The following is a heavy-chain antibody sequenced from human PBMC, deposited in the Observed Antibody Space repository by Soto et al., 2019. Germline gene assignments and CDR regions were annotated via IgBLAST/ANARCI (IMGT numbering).Heavy chain of an antibody. CDR2: IYHSGTT. J-gene: IGHJ5*02. CDR3: ARGNGSSSAVGIYCSGGSSRRSPRSFVP. Sequence: SETLSLTCAGSGGSISSSNWCGWGRQPPGKGLEWIGEIYHSGTTNYNPSLKSRVTISVDKSKNQFSLKLSSVTAADTAVYYCARGNGSSSAVGIYCSGGSSRRSPRSFVPSGQ. D-gene: IGHD2-15*01. V-gene: IGHV4-4*02. CDR1: GGSISSSNW.